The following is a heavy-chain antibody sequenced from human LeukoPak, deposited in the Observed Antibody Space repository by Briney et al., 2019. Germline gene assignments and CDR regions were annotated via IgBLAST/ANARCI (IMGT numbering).Heavy chain of an antibody. CDR1: CYSISSGYY. V-gene: IGHV4-38-2*01. CDR3: ARQTAEGCSSTSCYIRNWFDP. CDR2: IYHSGST. J-gene: IGHJ5*02. Sequence: SETLSLTCAVSCYSISSGYYWGWIRQPPGKGLEWIGSIYHSGSTYYNPSLKSRVTISVDTSKNQFSLKLSSVTAADTAVYYCARQTAEGCSSTSCYIRNWFDPWGQGTLVTVSS. D-gene: IGHD2-2*02.